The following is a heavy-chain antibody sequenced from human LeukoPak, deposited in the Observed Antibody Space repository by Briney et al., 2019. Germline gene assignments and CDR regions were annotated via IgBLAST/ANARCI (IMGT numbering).Heavy chain of an antibody. D-gene: IGHD3-3*01. Sequence: GGSLRLSCAASGFTFSSYSMNWVRQAPGKGLEWVSYISSSSSTIYYADSVKGRFTISRDNAKNSLYLQMNSLRAEDTAVYYCARQYDFWSGYYTGWDDYWGQGTLVTVSS. J-gene: IGHJ4*02. CDR2: ISSSSSTI. CDR1: GFTFSSYS. V-gene: IGHV3-48*01. CDR3: ARQYDFWSGYYTGWDDY.